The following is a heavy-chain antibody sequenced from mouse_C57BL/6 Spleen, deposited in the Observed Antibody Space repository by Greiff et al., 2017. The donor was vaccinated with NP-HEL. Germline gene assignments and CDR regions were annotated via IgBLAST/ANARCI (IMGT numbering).Heavy chain of an antibody. CDR2: ISYDGSN. V-gene: IGHV3-6*01. CDR1: GYSITSGYY. D-gene: IGHD2-4*01. J-gene: IGHJ4*01. Sequence: EVQRVESGPGLVKPSQSLSLTCSVTGYSITSGYYWNWIRQFPGNKLEWMGYISYDGSNNYNPSLKNRISITRDTSKNQFFLKLNSVTTEDTATYYCARGEDYYYAMDYWGQGTSVTVSS. CDR3: ARGEDYYYAMDY.